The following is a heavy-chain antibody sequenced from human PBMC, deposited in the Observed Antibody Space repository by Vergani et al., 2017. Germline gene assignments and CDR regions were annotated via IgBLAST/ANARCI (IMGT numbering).Heavy chain of an antibody. CDR2: ISWNSGSI. D-gene: IGHD2-2*02. CDR3: TRGVHQLVYGDAFDI. J-gene: IGHJ3*02. CDR1: GFTFDDYA. Sequence: EVQLVESGGGLVQPGRSLRLSCAASGFTFDDYAMHWVRQAPGKGLEWVSVISWNSGSIGYADSVKGRFTISRDNAKNSLYQQMNSLRAEDTAVCYCTRGVHQLVYGDAFDIWGPGTLVTVSS. V-gene: IGHV3-9*01.